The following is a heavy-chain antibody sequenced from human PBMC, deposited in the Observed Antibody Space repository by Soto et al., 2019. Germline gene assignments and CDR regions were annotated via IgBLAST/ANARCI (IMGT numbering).Heavy chain of an antibody. J-gene: IGHJ4*02. CDR3: AXXXXCSGGSCYRGYYFDY. D-gene: IGHD2-15*01. Sequence: GGSLRLSCAASGFTFSSYGMHWVRQAPGKGLEWVAVISYDGSNKYYADSVKGRFTIXXXXXXXXXXXXXXXXXXEDXXXXXXAXXXXCSGGSCYRGYYFDYWGQGTLVTVSS. CDR2: ISYDGSNK. V-gene: IGHV3-30*03. CDR1: GFTFSSYG.